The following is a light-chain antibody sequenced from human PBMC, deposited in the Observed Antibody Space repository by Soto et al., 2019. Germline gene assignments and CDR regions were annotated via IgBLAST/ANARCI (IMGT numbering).Light chain of an antibody. Sequence: QSALTQAPSVSGSPGQSITISCTGTSSDVGSYNLVSWYQQHPGKAPKLMIYEGSKRPSGVSNRFSGSKSGNTASLTISGLQAEDEADYYCCSYAGSSTYVFGNGTKVTVL. J-gene: IGLJ1*01. CDR2: EGS. CDR1: SSDVGSYNL. CDR3: CSYAGSSTYV. V-gene: IGLV2-23*01.